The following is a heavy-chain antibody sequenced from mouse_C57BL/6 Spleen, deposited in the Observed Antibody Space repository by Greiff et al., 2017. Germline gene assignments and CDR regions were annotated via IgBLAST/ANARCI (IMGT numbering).Heavy chain of an antibody. V-gene: IGHV1-64*01. CDR1: GYTFTSYW. D-gene: IGHD1-1*01. CDR3: ERGSWHGDLEV. Sequence: VQLQQPGAELVKPGASVKLSCKASGYTFTSYWMHWVKQRPGQGLEWIGMIHPNSGSTNYNEKLKSKATLTVDKSSSTAYMQLSSLPSEDPAVYYCERGSWHGDLEVWGTGTSVTVSS. J-gene: IGHJ1*03. CDR2: IHPNSGST.